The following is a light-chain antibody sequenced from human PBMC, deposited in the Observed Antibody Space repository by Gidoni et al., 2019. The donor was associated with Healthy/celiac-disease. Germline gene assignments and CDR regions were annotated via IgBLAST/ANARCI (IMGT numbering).Light chain of an antibody. CDR2: DNN. J-gene: IGLJ2*01. V-gene: IGLV1-51*01. CDR1: SSNIGNNY. CDR3: GTWDSSLSKV. Sequence: QPVLTPPPSVSAAPGQKVTISCSGSSSNIGNNYVSWYQQLPGTAPKLLIYDNNKRPSGIPDRFAGSKSGTSATLGITGLQTGDEADYYCGTWDSSLSKVFGGGTKLTVI.